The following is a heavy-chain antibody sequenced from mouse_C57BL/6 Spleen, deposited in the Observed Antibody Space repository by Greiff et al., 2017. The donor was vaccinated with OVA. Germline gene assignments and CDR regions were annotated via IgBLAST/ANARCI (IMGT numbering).Heavy chain of an antibody. CDR2: IDPSDSYT. V-gene: IGHV1-59*01. D-gene: IGHD1-1*01. Sequence: QVQLQQPGAELVRPGTSVKLSCKASGYTFTSYWMHWVKQRPGQGLEWIGVIDPSDSYTNYNQKFKGKATLTVDTSSSTAYMQLSSLTSEDSAVYYCARSGYGSSDYAMDYWGQGTSVTVSS. CDR1: GYTFTSYW. J-gene: IGHJ4*01. CDR3: ARSGYGSSDYAMDY.